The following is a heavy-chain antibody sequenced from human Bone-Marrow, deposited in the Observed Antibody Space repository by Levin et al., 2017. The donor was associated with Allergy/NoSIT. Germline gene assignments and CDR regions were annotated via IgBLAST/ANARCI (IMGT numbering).Heavy chain of an antibody. CDR2: IIPIFGTA. CDR1: GGTLSSYA. V-gene: IGHV1-69*13. CDR3: ARDRLGENYYLTD. Sequence: PWASVKVSCKTSGGTLSSYAISWVRQAPGQGLEWMGGIIPIFGTADYAQKFQGRVTITADESTSTAYMELSSLRSDDTAVFYCARDRLGENYYLTDWGQGTLVTVSS. J-gene: IGHJ4*02. D-gene: IGHD3-10*01.